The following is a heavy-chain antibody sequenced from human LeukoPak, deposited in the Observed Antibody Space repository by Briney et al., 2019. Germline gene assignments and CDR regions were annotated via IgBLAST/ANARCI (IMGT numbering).Heavy chain of an antibody. CDR3: ARHQGGITMVRGVDDY. V-gene: IGHV5-51*01. D-gene: IGHD3-10*01. CDR1: GYSFTNYW. CDR2: IYPGDSDT. J-gene: IGHJ4*02. Sequence: LGESLKISCKGSGYSFTNYWIGWVRQMPGKGLEWMGIIYPGDSDTRYSPSFQGQVTISADKSISTAYLQWSSLKASDTAIYYCARHQGGITMVRGVDDYWGQGTLVTVSS.